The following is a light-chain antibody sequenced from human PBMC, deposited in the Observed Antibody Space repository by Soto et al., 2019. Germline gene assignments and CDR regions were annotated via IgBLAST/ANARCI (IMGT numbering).Light chain of an antibody. V-gene: IGKV3-20*01. Sequence: EIVLTQSPGTLSLSPGERATLSCRASQSVSSSYLAWYQQKPGQAPRLLIYGTSSRATAIPDRFSGSGSGTDFTHTISRLETEDFAVYYCQQYGSSSWTFGQGTKVEIK. CDR2: GTS. J-gene: IGKJ1*01. CDR3: QQYGSSSWT. CDR1: QSVSSSY.